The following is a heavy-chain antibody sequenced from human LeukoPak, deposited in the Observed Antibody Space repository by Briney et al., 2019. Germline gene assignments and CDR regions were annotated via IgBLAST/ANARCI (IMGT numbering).Heavy chain of an antibody. J-gene: IGHJ6*04. D-gene: IGHD3-10*01. CDR3: ARGHYYGSGSYYHYYGMDV. CDR1: GGSFSGYY. Sequence: SETLSLTSAVYGGSFSGYYWSWIRQPPGKGLEWIGEINHSGSTNYNPSLKSRVTISVDTSKNQFSLKLSSVTAADTAVYYCARGHYYGSGSYYHYYGMDVWGKGTTVTVSS. V-gene: IGHV4-34*01. CDR2: INHSGST.